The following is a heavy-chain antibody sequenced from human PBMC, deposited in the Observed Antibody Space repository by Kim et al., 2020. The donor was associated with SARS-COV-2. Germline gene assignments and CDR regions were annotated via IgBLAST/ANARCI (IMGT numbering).Heavy chain of an antibody. D-gene: IGHD1-7*01. CDR3: ARAGDVNWNYVTWFDP. CDR2: IYYSGSV. Sequence: SETLSLTCTVSGGSISPYYWGWIRQPPGKGLESIGYIYYSGSVRYNPSLKSRVIISVDTSKNKFFLKLNSVTAADTAVYYCARAGDVNWNYVTWFDPWG. V-gene: IGHV4-59*01. J-gene: IGHJ5*02. CDR1: GGSISPYY.